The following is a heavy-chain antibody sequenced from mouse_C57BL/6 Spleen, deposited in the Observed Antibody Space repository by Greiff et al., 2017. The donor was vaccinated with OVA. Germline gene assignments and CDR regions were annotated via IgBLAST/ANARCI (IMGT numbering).Heavy chain of an antibody. J-gene: IGHJ4*01. CDR1: GFTFSDYG. Sequence: EVNVVESGGGLVKPGGSLKLSCAASGFTFSDYGMHWVRQAPEKGLEWVAYISSGSSTIYYADTVKGRFTISRDNAKNTLFLQMTSLRSEDTAMYYCARPAYSYAMDYWGQGTSVTVSS. V-gene: IGHV5-17*01. CDR2: ISSGSSTI. CDR3: ARPAYSYAMDY. D-gene: IGHD2-10*01.